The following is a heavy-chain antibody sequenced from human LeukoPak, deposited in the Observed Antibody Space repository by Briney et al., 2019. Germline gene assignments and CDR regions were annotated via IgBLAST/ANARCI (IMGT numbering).Heavy chain of an antibody. V-gene: IGHV3-11*01. J-gene: IGHJ4*02. Sequence: GGSLRLSCDASGFSVSNYYMVWVRQPPGKGLECISYIPNDDSVIYYADSVRGRLSVSRDSAKNSLSLQLNSLRAEDTAVYYCAREQWFRWEYWGQGILVTVSS. CDR3: AREQWFRWEY. D-gene: IGHD3-22*01. CDR2: IPNDDSVI. CDR1: GFSVSNYY.